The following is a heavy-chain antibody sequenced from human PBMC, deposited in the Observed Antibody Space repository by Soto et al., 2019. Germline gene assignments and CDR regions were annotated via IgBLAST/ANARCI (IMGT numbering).Heavy chain of an antibody. CDR3: ARDRGGYDPAFDY. D-gene: IGHD5-12*01. CDR2: IYYSGST. J-gene: IGHJ4*02. V-gene: IGHV4-31*03. Sequence: LSLTCTVSGGSISSGGYYWSWIRQHPGKGLEWIGYIYYSGSTYYNPSLKSRVTISVDTSKNQFSLKLSSVTAADTAVYYCARDRGGYDPAFDYWGQGTLVTVSS. CDR1: GGSISSGGYY.